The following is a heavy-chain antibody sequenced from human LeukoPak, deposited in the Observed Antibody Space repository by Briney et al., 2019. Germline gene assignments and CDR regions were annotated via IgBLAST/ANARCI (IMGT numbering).Heavy chain of an antibody. CDR1: GFTISNYW. J-gene: IGHJ3*02. Sequence: GGSLRLSCAASGFTISNYWMIWVRQAPGRGLEWVANIKQDGSEKYYVDPVKGRFTISRDNANNSLYLQMNSLRAEDTAVYYCARDLDYRILTGHYDAFDIWGQGTMVSVSS. D-gene: IGHD3-9*01. CDR3: ARDLDYRILTGHYDAFDI. CDR2: IKQDGSEK. V-gene: IGHV3-7*01.